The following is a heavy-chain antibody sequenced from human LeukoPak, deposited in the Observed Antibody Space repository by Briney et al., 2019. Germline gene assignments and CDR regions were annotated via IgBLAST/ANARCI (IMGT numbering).Heavy chain of an antibody. CDR3: AKEEYDSGWYKWFGP. J-gene: IGHJ5*02. CDR2: INYSGSGT. D-gene: IGHD6-19*01. CDR1: GITFSTYA. Sequence: PGGSLRLSCAASGITFSTYAMTWVRQAPGKGLECVSSINYSGSGTFYADSVKGRFTISRDNSKDTLYLQMNSLRVEDTAVYYCAKEEYDSGWYKWFGPWGQGTLVTVSS. V-gene: IGHV3-23*01.